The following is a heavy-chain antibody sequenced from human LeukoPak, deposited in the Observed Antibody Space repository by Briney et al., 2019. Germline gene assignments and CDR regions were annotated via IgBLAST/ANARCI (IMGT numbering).Heavy chain of an antibody. Sequence: GGSLRFSCAASGFTFSSYAMGWVRQAPGKGLEWVSAISGSGGSTYYADSVKGRFTISRDNSKNTLYLQMNSLRAEDTAVYYCAKDRIGYCSSTSCFASDYWGQGTLVTVSS. CDR3: AKDRIGYCSSTSCFASDY. CDR2: ISGSGGST. V-gene: IGHV3-23*01. J-gene: IGHJ4*02. CDR1: GFTFSSYA. D-gene: IGHD2-2*01.